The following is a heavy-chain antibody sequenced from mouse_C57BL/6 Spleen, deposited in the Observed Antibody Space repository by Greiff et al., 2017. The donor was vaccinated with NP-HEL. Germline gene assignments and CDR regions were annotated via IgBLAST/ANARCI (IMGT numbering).Heavy chain of an antibody. D-gene: IGHD3-1*01. Sequence: EESGPGLVKPSQSLSLTCSVTGYSITSGYYWNWIRQFPGNKLEWMGYISYDGSNNYNPSLKNRISITRDTSKNQFFLKLNSVTTEDTATYYCARDEGYYLGYWGQGTTLTVSS. CDR3: ARDEGYYLGY. CDR2: ISYDGSN. CDR1: GYSITSGYY. J-gene: IGHJ2*01. V-gene: IGHV3-6*01.